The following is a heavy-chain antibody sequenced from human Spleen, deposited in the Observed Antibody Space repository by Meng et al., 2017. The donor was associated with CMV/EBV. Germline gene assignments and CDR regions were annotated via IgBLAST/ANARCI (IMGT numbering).Heavy chain of an antibody. J-gene: IGHJ6*02. CDR3: ARGSSSGGFYYGMDV. Sequence: SVKVSCKAPGGTFSSYTISWVRQAPGQGLEWMGRIIPILGIANYAQKFQGRVTITADKSTSTAYMELSSLRSEDTAVYYCARGSSSGGFYYGMDVWGQGTTVTVSS. CDR2: IIPILGIA. D-gene: IGHD6-6*01. V-gene: IGHV1-69*02. CDR1: GGTFSSYT.